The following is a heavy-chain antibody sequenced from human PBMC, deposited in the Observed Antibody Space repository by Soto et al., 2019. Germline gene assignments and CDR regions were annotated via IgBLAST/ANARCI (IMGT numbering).Heavy chain of an antibody. CDR1: GGSMSSRGYY. D-gene: IGHD3-22*01. J-gene: IGHJ4*02. Sequence: PSQTLSLTCTVSGGSMSSRGYYWSWIHQHPGKGLEWIGYIYYSGSTYYNPSLKSRVTISVDTSKNQFSLKLSSVTAADTAVYYCARVLKAYYYDSSGYQNLPLFDYWGEGTLVTVSS. CDR2: IYYSGST. V-gene: IGHV4-31*03. CDR3: ARVLKAYYYDSSGYQNLPLFDY.